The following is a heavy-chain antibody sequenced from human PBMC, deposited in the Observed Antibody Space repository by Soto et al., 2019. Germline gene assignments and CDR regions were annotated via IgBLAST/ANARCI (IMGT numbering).Heavy chain of an antibody. CDR1: GYTFTSYD. D-gene: IGHD6-13*01. CDR2: MNPNSGNT. V-gene: IGHV1-8*01. Sequence: GASVKVSCKASGYTFTSYDINWVRQATGQGLEWMGWMNPNSGNTGYAQKFQGRVTMTRNTSISTAYMELSSLRSEDTAVYYCARGKASSSWSIYYYYYGMDVWGQGTTVTVPS. J-gene: IGHJ6*02. CDR3: ARGKASSSWSIYYYYYGMDV.